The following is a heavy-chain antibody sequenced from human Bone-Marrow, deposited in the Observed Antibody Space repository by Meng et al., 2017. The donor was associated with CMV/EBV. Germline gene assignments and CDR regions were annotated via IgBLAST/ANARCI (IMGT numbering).Heavy chain of an antibody. V-gene: IGHV4-30-4*08. CDR2: IYYSGST. J-gene: IGHJ5*02. Sequence: SGGYIRSGDYYWSWLRQPPGKGLEWIGYIYYSGSTYYNPSLKSRVTISVDTSKNQFSLKLSSVTAADTAVYYCARVVVVVPAARFDPWGQGTLVTVSS. CDR3: ARVVVVVPAARFDP. CDR1: GGYIRSGDYY. D-gene: IGHD2-2*01.